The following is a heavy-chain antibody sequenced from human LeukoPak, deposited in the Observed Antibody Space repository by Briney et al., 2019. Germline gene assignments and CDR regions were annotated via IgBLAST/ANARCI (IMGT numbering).Heavy chain of an antibody. CDR2: INHSGST. Sequence: SETLSLTCAVYGGSFSGYYWSWIRQPPGKGLEWIGEINHSGSTNYNPSLKSRVTISVDTSKYQFSLKLSSVTAADTAVYYCARGPRFLEWLLWWGPYQYYFDYWGQGTLVTVSS. J-gene: IGHJ4*02. CDR1: GGSFSGYY. V-gene: IGHV4-34*01. D-gene: IGHD3-3*01. CDR3: ARGPRFLEWLLWWGPYQYYFDY.